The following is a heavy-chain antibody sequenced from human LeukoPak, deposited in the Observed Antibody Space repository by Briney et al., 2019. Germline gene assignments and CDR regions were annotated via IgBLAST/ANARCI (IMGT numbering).Heavy chain of an antibody. V-gene: IGHV3-7*01. D-gene: IGHD3-16*02. CDR2: IKQDGSEK. CDR3: ARKLRLGELSP. CDR1: GFTFSSYW. J-gene: IGHJ4*02. Sequence: GGSLRLSCAASGFTFSSYWMSWVRQAPGKGLEWVANIKQDGSEKYYVDSVKGRFTISRDNAKNSLYLQMNSLRAEDAAVYYCARKLRLGELSPWGQGTLVTVSS.